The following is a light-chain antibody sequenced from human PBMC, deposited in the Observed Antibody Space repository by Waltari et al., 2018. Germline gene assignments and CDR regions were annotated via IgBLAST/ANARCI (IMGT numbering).Light chain of an antibody. J-gene: IGKJ2*01. Sequence: EIVLTQSSATLSLSPGERATLSCRASQSVSSYLAWYQQKPGQAPRLLIYNASNRPTDIPGRFSGSGSGTDFTLTISSLEPEDFAVYYCRQRSNWPYTFGQGTKLEIK. CDR1: QSVSSY. CDR2: NAS. V-gene: IGKV3-11*01. CDR3: RQRSNWPYT.